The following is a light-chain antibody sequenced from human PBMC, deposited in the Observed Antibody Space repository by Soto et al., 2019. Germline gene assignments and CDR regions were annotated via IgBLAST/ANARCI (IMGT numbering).Light chain of an antibody. J-gene: IGKJ1*01. V-gene: IGKV3-15*01. CDR3: QQYNNWPRT. CDR1: QSVSNN. Sequence: EIVLTQSPGALSLSAGERATLSCRASQSVSNNYLAWYQQKPGQAPRLLIYGTSTRATGIPARFTGSGSGTDFTLTISSLQFEDFAVYYCQQYNNWPRTFGQGTKVDIK. CDR2: GTS.